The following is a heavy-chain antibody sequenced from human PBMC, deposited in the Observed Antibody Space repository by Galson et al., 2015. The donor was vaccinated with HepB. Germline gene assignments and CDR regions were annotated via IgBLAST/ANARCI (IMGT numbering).Heavy chain of an antibody. Sequence: SLRLSCAASGFTFSSYWMHWVRQAPGKGLVWVSRINSDGSSTSYADSVKGRFTISRDNAKNTLYLQINSLRAEDTAVYYCASEDGDFRLFDCWGQGTLVTVSS. V-gene: IGHV3-74*01. CDR1: GFTFSSYW. D-gene: IGHD4-17*01. CDR3: ASEDGDFRLFDC. J-gene: IGHJ4*02. CDR2: INSDGSST.